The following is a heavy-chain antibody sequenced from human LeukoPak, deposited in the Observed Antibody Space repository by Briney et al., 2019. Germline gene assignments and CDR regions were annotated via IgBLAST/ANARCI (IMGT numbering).Heavy chain of an antibody. CDR1: GGSTCSSSYY. CDR2: IYYSGSS. J-gene: IGHJ6*03. CDR3: ARHGSDPCYYYYYMDV. V-gene: IGHV4-39*01. D-gene: IGHD1-26*01. Sequence: PSETLSLTCTVSGGSTCSSSYYWGWIRQPPGKGLGWIGRIYYSGSSYYNPSLKSRGTISVDTSKNQFSLKLSSVTAADTAVDYCARHGSDPCYYYYYMDVWGKGTTVTVSS.